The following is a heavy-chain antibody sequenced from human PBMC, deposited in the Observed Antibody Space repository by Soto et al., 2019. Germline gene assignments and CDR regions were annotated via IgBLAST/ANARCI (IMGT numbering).Heavy chain of an antibody. Sequence: GGSLRLSCAASGFTFSSYAMSWFRQGPGKGLEWVSAISGSGGSTYYADSVKGRFTISRDNSKNTLYLQMNSLRAEDTAVYYCAKLSRYCSGGSCNYYFDYWGQGTLVTVSS. D-gene: IGHD2-15*01. CDR2: ISGSGGST. V-gene: IGHV3-23*01. CDR3: AKLSRYCSGGSCNYYFDY. J-gene: IGHJ4*02. CDR1: GFTFSSYA.